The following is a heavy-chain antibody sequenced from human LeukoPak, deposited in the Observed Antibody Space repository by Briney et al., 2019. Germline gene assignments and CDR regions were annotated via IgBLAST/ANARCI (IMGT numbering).Heavy chain of an antibody. CDR1: GFTFSSHA. D-gene: IGHD4-17*01. CDR3: ARAPMTTEDY. Sequence: PGGSLRLSCAASGFTFSSHAMHWVRQAPGKGLEWVSAIYSGGGTNYADSVKGRFTISRDRSKNTLYLQMNSLRVEDTAVYYCARAPMTTEDYWGQGTLVTVSS. V-gene: IGHV3-53*01. J-gene: IGHJ4*02. CDR2: IYSGGGT.